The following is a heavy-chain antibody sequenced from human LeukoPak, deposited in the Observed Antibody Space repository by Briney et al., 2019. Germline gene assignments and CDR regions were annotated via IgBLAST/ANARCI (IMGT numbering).Heavy chain of an antibody. CDR1: GFTVGNNY. D-gene: IGHD3-10*01. Sequence: PGGSLRLSCAASGFTVGNNYMAWVRQVPGKGLEWVSFIYSGGSTYYVDSVKGRFTISRDNAKNSLYLQMNSLRAEDTAVYYCARASITMVRGVIRAYYMDVWGKGTTVTISS. V-gene: IGHV3-66*01. CDR2: IYSGGST. CDR3: ARASITMVRGVIRAYYMDV. J-gene: IGHJ6*03.